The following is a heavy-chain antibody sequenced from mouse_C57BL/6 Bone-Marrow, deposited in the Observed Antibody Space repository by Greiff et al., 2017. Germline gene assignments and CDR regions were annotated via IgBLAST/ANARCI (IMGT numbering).Heavy chain of an antibody. J-gene: IGHJ3*01. Sequence: QVQLKESGPELVKPGASVKISCKASGYAFSSSWMNWVKQRPGKGLEWIGRIYPGDGDTNYNGKFKGKATLTADKSSSTAYMQLSSLTSEDSAVYFCASYGRAWFAYWGQGTLVTVSA. CDR1: GYAFSSSW. CDR2: IYPGDGDT. CDR3: ASYGRAWFAY. V-gene: IGHV1-82*01. D-gene: IGHD1-1*01.